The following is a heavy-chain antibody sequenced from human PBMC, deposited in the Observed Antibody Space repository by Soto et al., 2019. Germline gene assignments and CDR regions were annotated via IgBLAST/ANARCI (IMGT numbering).Heavy chain of an antibody. CDR2: IYHSGST. V-gene: IGHV4-30-2*01. Sequence: SETLSLTCAVSGGSISSGGYSWSWIRQPPGKGLEWIGYIYHSGSTYYNPSLKSRVTISVDRSKNQFSLKLSSVTAADTAVYYCARAITTLWGFDPWGQGTLVTVSS. CDR3: ARAITTLWGFDP. D-gene: IGHD3-3*01. CDR1: GGSISSGGYS. J-gene: IGHJ5*02.